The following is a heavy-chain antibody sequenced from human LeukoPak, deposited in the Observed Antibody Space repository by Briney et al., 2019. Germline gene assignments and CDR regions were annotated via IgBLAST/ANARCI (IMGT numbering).Heavy chain of an antibody. Sequence: GALRLSCAASGFTFSDYSMTWIRQSPEKGLEWVAQISSGGSPMYYVDSGEGRFTVSRDNARNSLYLEVHSLRAEDTAVYYCVRDVHYYDTTDPKYHLDYWGQGTLVTVSS. V-gene: IGHV3-11*04. J-gene: IGHJ4*02. CDR1: GFTFSDYS. CDR2: ISSGGSPM. CDR3: VRDVHYYDTTDPKYHLDY. D-gene: IGHD3-22*01.